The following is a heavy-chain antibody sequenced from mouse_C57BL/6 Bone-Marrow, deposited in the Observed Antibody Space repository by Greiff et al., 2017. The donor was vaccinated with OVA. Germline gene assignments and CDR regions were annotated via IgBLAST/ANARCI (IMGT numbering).Heavy chain of an antibody. CDR3: DSDTYSSMDY. V-gene: IGHV7-1*01. D-gene: IGHD2-10*01. CDR1: GFTFSDFY. Sequence: EVQGVESGGGLVQSGRSLRLSCATSGFTFSDFYMEWVRQAPGKGLEWIAASRHKANDYTTEYSASVKGRFIVSRNTSQSILYLHMNALRAKDTAISYYDSDTYSSMDYWGQGTSVTVSS. CDR2: SRHKANDYTT. J-gene: IGHJ4*01.